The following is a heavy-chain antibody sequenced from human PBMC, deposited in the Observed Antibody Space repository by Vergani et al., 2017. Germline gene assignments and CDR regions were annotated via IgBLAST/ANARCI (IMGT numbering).Heavy chain of an antibody. CDR1: GGSINSHNYY. CDR3: ARGSCLGGSCYRPLVDY. J-gene: IGHJ4*02. Sequence: QVQLQESCPGLVKPSQTLSLTCTGSGGSINSHNYYWSWIRQPAGKGLEWIGRNHTSGSTNYNPSLKSRVTMSEDTSKNQFSLNLTSVTAADTAVDFCARGSCLGGSCYRPLVDYWGQRLLVAVSS. D-gene: IGHD2-15*01. CDR2: NHTSGST. V-gene: IGHV4-61*02.